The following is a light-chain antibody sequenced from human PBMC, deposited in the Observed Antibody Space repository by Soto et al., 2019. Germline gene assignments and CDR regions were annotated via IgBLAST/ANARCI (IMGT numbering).Light chain of an antibody. CDR2: AAS. V-gene: IGKV1-39*01. Sequence: DIPMTQSPSSLSASVGDRVTITCRASQSISSYLNWYQQKPGKAPKLLIYAASSLQSGVPSRFSGSGSGTDFTLTISSLQPEDFATYYCQQSYSTPQTFGQGTTLEIK. J-gene: IGKJ2*01. CDR3: QQSYSTPQT. CDR1: QSISSY.